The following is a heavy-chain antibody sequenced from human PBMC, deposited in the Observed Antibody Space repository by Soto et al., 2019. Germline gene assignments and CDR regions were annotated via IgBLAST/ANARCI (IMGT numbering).Heavy chain of an antibody. D-gene: IGHD5-12*01. CDR2: IYYSGST. J-gene: IGHJ4*02. Sequence: QVQLQESGPGLVKPSETLSLTCTVSGGSISSYYWSWIRQPPGKGLEWIGYIYYSGSTNYNPSLKSRVTISVDTSKNQFSLKLSSVTAADTAVYYCARVGMATKTPFDYWGQGTLVTVSS. V-gene: IGHV4-59*01. CDR3: ARVGMATKTPFDY. CDR1: GGSISSYY.